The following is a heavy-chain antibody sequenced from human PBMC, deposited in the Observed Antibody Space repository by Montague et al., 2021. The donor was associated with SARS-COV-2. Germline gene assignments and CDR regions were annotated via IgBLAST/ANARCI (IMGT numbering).Heavy chain of an antibody. J-gene: IGHJ5*02. CDR3: ARLRRGTYYVSFDP. D-gene: IGHD1-26*01. V-gene: IGHV4-59*12. CDR2: IYYSATT. CDR1: GGSITSYY. Sequence: SETLSLTCTVSGGSITSYYWTWIRQPPGRGLEWIGYIYYSATTNXNPSLKSRVTMSIDTSKNQFSLSLSSVTAADLAVYYCARLRRGTYYVSFDPWGQGTLVSVSS.